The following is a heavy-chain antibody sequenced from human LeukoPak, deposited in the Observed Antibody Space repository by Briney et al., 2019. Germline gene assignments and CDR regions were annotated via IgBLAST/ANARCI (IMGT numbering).Heavy chain of an antibody. Sequence: GESLKTSCKGSGYTFTTYWIAWVRQMPGKGLEWMGIIYPGDSDTRYSPSFQGQVTISADKSISTAYLQWSSLKASDTAMYYCARRSSSGFFFDYWGQGTLVTVSS. CDR2: IYPGDSDT. J-gene: IGHJ4*02. D-gene: IGHD6-25*01. CDR3: ARRSSSGFFFDY. CDR1: GYTFTTYW. V-gene: IGHV5-51*01.